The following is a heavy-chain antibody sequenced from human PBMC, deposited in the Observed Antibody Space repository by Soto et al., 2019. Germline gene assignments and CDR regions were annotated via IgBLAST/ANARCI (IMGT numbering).Heavy chain of an antibody. V-gene: IGHV4-30-4*01. CDR3: ARTDYDNPGYYTLRVWYFFDY. Sequence: QVQLQESGPGLVKPSQTLSLTCSVSGGSISSGDYYWSWIRQPPGKGLEWIGYIYYSGSTYYTPSLESRVTLSVDTYKNQFSLKLSSVTAADTAVYYCARTDYDNPGYYTLRVWYFFDYWGQGTLVTVSS. J-gene: IGHJ4*02. CDR1: GGSISSGDYY. D-gene: IGHD3-22*01. CDR2: IYYSGST.